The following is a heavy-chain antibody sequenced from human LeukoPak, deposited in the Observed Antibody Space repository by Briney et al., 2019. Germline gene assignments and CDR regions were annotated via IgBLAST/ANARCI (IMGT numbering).Heavy chain of an antibody. J-gene: IGHJ4*02. Sequence: SETLSLTCTVSGGSISSYYWSWIRQPPGKGLEWIGSIYYSGSTYYNPSLKSRVTISVDTSKNQFSLKLSSVTAADTAVYYCASTYYYDSSGYYYRYWGQGTLVTVSS. CDR2: IYYSGST. CDR3: ASTYYYDSSGYYYRY. D-gene: IGHD3-22*01. V-gene: IGHV4-59*05. CDR1: GGSISSYY.